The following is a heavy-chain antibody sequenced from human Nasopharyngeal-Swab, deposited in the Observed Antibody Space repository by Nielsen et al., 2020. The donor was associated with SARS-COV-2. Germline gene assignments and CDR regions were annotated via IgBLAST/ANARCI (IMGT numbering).Heavy chain of an antibody. V-gene: IGHV3-23*01. D-gene: IGHD5-24*01. CDR3: AKSRGDTTMAHYYYYLDV. CDR1: GLPFNNYA. Sequence: GGSLRLSCAVSGLPFNNYAVTWVRQAPGKGLEWVSIISSSGTDTYYEDYVKGRFTISRDNSKNTLYLQMNSLRAGDSAIYYCAKSRGDTTMAHYYYYLDVWGKGTTVTVSS. CDR2: ISSSGTDT. J-gene: IGHJ6*03.